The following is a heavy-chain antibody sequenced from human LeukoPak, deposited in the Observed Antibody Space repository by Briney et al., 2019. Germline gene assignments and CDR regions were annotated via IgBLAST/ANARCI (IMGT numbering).Heavy chain of an antibody. D-gene: IGHD3-16*02. Sequence: GASVKVSCKASGYTFTSYGISWVRQAPGQGLEWMGWISAYNGNTNYAQKLQGRVTMTIDTSTSTAYMELRSLRSDDTAVYYCARGPEMITFGGVIAPDYWGQGTLVTVSS. CDR2: ISAYNGNT. CDR1: GYTFTSYG. V-gene: IGHV1-18*01. CDR3: ARGPEMITFGGVIAPDY. J-gene: IGHJ4*02.